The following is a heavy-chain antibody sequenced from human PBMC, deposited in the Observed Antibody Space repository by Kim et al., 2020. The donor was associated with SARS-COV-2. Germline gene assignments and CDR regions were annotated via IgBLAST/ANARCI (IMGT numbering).Heavy chain of an antibody. D-gene: IGHD6-19*01. CDR1: GFTFSSYS. V-gene: IGHV3-48*02. J-gene: IGHJ4*02. CDR2: ISSSSSTI. Sequence: GGSLRLSCAASGFTFSSYSMNWVRQAPGKGLEWVSYISSSSSTIYYADSVKGRFTISRDNAKNSLYLQMNSLRDEDTAVYYCAREGFILAVAGPVDYWGQGTLVTVSS. CDR3: AREGFILAVAGPVDY.